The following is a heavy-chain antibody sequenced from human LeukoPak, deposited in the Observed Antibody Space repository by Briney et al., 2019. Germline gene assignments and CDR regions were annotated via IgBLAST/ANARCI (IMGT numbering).Heavy chain of an antibody. CDR1: GYTFTGYY. CDR3: ASGYYYDSSGYYYFDY. V-gene: IGHV1-69*13. J-gene: IGHJ4*02. D-gene: IGHD3-22*01. CDR2: IIPIFGTA. Sequence: SVKVSCKASGYTFTGYYMHWVRQAPGQGLEWMGGIIPIFGTANYAQKFQGRVTITADESTSTAYMELSSLRSEDTAVYYCASGYYYDSSGYYYFDYWGQGTLVTVSS.